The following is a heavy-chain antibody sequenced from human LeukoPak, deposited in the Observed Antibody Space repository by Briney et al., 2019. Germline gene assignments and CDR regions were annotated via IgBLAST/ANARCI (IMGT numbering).Heavy chain of an antibody. D-gene: IGHD5-18*01. J-gene: IGHJ3*02. Sequence: ASVKVSCKASGYTFTSYGISRGRRPPGQGLEWLGWISAYNGNTNYAQKLQGRVTMTTDTSTSTAYMELRSLRSDDTAVYYCAGDFYSYGPHDAFDIWGQGTMVTVSS. CDR3: AGDFYSYGPHDAFDI. V-gene: IGHV1-18*01. CDR1: GYTFTSYG. CDR2: ISAYNGNT.